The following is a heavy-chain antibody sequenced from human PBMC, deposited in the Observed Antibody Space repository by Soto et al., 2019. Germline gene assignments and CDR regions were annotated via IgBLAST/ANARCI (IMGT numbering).Heavy chain of an antibody. CDR2: IHPNTGGK. Sequence: QVQLVQSGAEVKKPGASVKVSCKASGYTFTDHYLHWVRQAPGQGLEWMGWIHPNTGGKNYAQNFQDWVTMTRDTYVRTACMELSRLTSDDTAVYYWARDYGNYKSEVFDIWGQGTMVTASS. J-gene: IGHJ3*02. D-gene: IGHD4-17*01. CDR3: ARDYGNYKSEVFDI. V-gene: IGHV1-2*04. CDR1: GYTFTDHY.